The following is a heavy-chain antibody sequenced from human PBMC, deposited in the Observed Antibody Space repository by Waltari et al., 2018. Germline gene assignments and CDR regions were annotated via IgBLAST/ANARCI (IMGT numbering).Heavy chain of an antibody. J-gene: IGHJ3*02. CDR1: GFPVSNNY. D-gene: IGHD7-27*01. CDR2: IYSGGDT. Sequence: EVQLVESGGGLIQPGGSLRLSCEVSGFPVSNNYLGWVRQAPGKGLEWFSVIYSGGDTYDAYAVRGRFTISRDNSKNTLYLQMNSLRVEDTALYYCATWTGGSLGAFDNWGQGTMVTVSS. V-gene: IGHV3-53*01. CDR3: ATWTGGSLGAFDN.